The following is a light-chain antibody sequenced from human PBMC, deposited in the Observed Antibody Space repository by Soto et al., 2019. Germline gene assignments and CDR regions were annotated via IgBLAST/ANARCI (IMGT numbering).Light chain of an antibody. CDR3: SSYADTNNLV. CDR1: GSDVASYDY. V-gene: IGLV2-8*01. J-gene: IGLJ2*01. CDR2: EVT. Sequence: QSALTQPPSASGSPGQSVTISCTGTGSDVASYDYVSWYQQHPGKAPKLIIYEVTKRPSGVPDRFSASKSGTTASLTDSGLQAEDEADYYCSSYADTNNLVFGGGTKLTVL.